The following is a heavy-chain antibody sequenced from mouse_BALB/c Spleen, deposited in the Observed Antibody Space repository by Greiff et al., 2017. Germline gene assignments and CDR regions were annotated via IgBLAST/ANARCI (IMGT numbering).Heavy chain of an antibody. CDR1: GFTFSSYA. V-gene: IGHV5-9-4*01. CDR2: ISSGGSYT. J-gene: IGHJ4*01. Sequence: EVMLVESGGGLVKPGGSLKLSCAASGFTFSSYAMSWVRQSPEKRLEWVAEISSGGSYTYYPDTVTGRFTISRDNAKNTLYLEMSSLRSEDTAMYYCAREGLRRPMDYWGQGTSVTVSA. D-gene: IGHD2-4*01. CDR3: AREGLRRPMDY.